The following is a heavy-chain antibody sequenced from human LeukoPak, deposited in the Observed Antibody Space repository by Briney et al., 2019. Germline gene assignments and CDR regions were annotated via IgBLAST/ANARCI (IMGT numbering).Heavy chain of an antibody. CDR3: ARLVRDGFQGHYFDY. CDR1: GGSFSGYY. Sequence: SETLSLTCAVYGGSFSGYYWSWIRQPPGKGLEWIGGINHSGSTNYNPSLKSRVTISVDTSKNQFSLKLSSVTAADTAVYYCARLVRDGFQGHYFDYWGQGTLVTVSS. D-gene: IGHD5-24*01. J-gene: IGHJ4*02. V-gene: IGHV4-34*01. CDR2: INHSGST.